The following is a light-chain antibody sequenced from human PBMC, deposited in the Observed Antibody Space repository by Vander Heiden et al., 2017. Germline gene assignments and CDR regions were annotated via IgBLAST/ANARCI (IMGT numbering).Light chain of an antibody. J-gene: IGKJ1*01. CDR3: QQYYDWPQT. CDR1: HSISTN. Sequence: IVMTQSPATLSVSPGERATLSCPASHSISTNLAWYQLKPGQAPRLLIYDASTRATDIPARFSGSGSGTEFTLTIRSLQSEDFAVYYCQQYYDWPQTFGQGTKVEI. CDR2: DAS. V-gene: IGKV3-15*01.